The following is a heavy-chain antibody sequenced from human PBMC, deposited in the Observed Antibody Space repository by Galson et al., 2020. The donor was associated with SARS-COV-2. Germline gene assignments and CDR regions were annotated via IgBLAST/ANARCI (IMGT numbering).Heavy chain of an antibody. J-gene: IGHJ3*01. CDR3: ARRALDRNGAFDV. CDR2: VYYSGSS. Sequence: SETLSLTCTVSGGSIGSVIHYWDWIRQPPGKELEWIGSVYYSGSSFFSPSLKSRLTMSVDKSKTQFSLKLTSVTAADTAVYYCARRALDRNGAFDVWGQGTLVTVSP. CDR1: GGSIGSVIHY. V-gene: IGHV4-39*01.